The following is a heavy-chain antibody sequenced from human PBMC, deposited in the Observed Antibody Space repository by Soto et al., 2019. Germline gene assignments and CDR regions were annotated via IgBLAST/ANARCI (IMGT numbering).Heavy chain of an antibody. D-gene: IGHD3-3*01. V-gene: IGHV4-31*03. CDR1: GGSNSSGGYY. J-gene: IGHJ6*02. CDR2: IYYSGRT. CDR3: ARDGTNFEFWSGLRRRPHGMDV. Sequence: SGTLGLPCTVSGGSNSSGGYYGRWIRQHPGKGLEWIGYIYYSGRTYYHPSLKSRVTISVDTSKNQFSLKLSSVTAADTAVYYCARDGTNFEFWSGLRRRPHGMDVWGQGTTV.